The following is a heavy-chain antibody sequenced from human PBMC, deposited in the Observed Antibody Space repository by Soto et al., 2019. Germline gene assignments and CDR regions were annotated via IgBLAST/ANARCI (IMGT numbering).Heavy chain of an antibody. CDR1: GYTFTGYC. CDR3: ARDLGSVYFDY. Sequence: GASVKVSFKASGYTFTGYCMHWVRQAPGQGLEWMGWINPNSGGTNYAQKFQGRVTMTRDTSISTAYMELSRLRSDDTAVYYCARDLGSVYFDYWGQGTLVTVSS. V-gene: IGHV1-2*02. CDR2: INPNSGGT. J-gene: IGHJ4*02.